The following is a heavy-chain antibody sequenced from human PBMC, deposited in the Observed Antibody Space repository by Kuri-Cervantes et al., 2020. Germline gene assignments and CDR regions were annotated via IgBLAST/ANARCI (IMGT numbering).Heavy chain of an antibody. D-gene: IGHD3-22*01. J-gene: IGHJ4*02. CDR2: IYYSGST. CDR1: DGSFSGYY. CDR3: ARGGSGYYYDSSGYYYAVY. Sequence: SQTLSLTCAVYDGSFSGYYWSWIRQPPGKGLEWIGYIYYSGSTYYNPSLKSRVTISVDTSKNQFSLKLSSVTAADTAVYYCARGGSGYYYDSSGYYYAVYWGQGTLVTVSS. V-gene: IGHV4-30-4*01.